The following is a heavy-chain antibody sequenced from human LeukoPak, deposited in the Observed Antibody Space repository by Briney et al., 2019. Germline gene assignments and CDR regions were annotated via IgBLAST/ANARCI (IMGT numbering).Heavy chain of an antibody. V-gene: IGHV3-53*01. Sequence: GGSLRLSCAASGFTVSSNYMSWVRQAPGKGLEWVSVIYSGGSTYYADSVKGRFTISRDNAKNSLYLQMNSLRAEDTAVYYCARDPSTRIFDYWGQGTLVTASS. CDR2: IYSGGST. CDR1: GFTVSSNY. J-gene: IGHJ4*02. CDR3: ARDPSTRIFDY. D-gene: IGHD2-2*01.